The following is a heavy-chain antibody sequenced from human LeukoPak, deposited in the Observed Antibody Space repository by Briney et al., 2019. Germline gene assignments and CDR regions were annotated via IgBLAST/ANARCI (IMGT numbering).Heavy chain of an antibody. Sequence: PSETLSLTCTVSGGSISSGGYYWSWIRQHPGKGLEWIGYIYYGGSTYYNPSLKSRVTISVDTSKNQFSLKLSSVTAADTAVYYCARTAGGDYVWGSYRSGYYFDYWGQGTLVTVSS. D-gene: IGHD3-16*02. CDR3: ARTAGGDYVWGSYRSGYYFDY. CDR1: GGSISSGGYY. J-gene: IGHJ4*02. V-gene: IGHV4-31*03. CDR2: IYYGGST.